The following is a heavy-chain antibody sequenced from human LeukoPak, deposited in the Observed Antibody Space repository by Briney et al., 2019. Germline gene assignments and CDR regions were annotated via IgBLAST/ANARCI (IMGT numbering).Heavy chain of an antibody. CDR2: ITWNSGRV. Sequence: GGSLRLSCAASGFTFDDYAMHWVRQAPGKGLEWVSGITWNSGRVGYTDSVKGRFTISRDNAKNSLFLQMNSLRAEDTALYFCARGTQGGGSSAFLYWGQGTPVTVSS. CDR3: ARGTQGGGSSAFLY. V-gene: IGHV3-9*01. CDR1: GFTFDDYA. D-gene: IGHD6-25*01. J-gene: IGHJ4*02.